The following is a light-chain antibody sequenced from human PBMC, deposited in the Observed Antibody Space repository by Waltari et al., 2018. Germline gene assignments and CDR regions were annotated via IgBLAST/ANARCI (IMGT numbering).Light chain of an antibody. CDR1: ISNLGLNP. Sequence: QSVLTQPPSASGTPGQRLTISCSANISNLGLNPVNWYAPPPGTAPKLLFTTNDHRPSGVPDRFSASKSGTSASLAISGLQSEDEADYYCSSWDESLNGLVFGGGTKLTVL. V-gene: IGLV1-44*01. CDR3: SSWDESLNGLV. CDR2: TND. J-gene: IGLJ2*01.